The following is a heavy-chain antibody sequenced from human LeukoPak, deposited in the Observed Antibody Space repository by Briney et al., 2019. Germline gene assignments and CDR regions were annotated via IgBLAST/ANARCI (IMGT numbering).Heavy chain of an antibody. Sequence: PSETLSLTCAVDGGSFSGYYWSWIRQPPGKGLEWIGEINHSGSTNYNPSLKSRVTISVDTSKNQFSLNLNSVTAADTAVYYCASGNIAAAVKHWGQGTLVTVSS. CDR2: INHSGST. V-gene: IGHV4-34*01. J-gene: IGHJ1*01. D-gene: IGHD6-13*01. CDR1: GGSFSGYY. CDR3: ASGNIAAAVKH.